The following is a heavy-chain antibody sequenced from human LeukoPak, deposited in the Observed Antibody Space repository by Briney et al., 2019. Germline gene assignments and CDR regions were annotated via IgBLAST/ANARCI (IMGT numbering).Heavy chain of an antibody. CDR1: GFTFSSYS. V-gene: IGHV4-34*01. D-gene: IGHD2-2*01. Sequence: GSLRLSCAASGFTFSSYSMNWVRQPPGKGLEWIGEINHSGSTNYNPSLKSRVTVSVDTSKNQFSLKLSSVTAADTGVYYCARLASSRYCSSAACSRDYWGQGTLVIVSS. CDR3: ARLASSRYCSSAACSRDY. CDR2: INHSGST. J-gene: IGHJ4*02.